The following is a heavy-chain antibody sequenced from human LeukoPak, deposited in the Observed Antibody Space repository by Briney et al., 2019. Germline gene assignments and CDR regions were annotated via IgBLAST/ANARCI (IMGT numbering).Heavy chain of an antibody. CDR1: GFTFSSYA. D-gene: IGHD3-10*01. J-gene: IGHJ4*02. CDR2: ISGSGGST. Sequence: PGGSLRLSCAASGFTFSSYAMSWVRQAPGKGLEWVSAISGSGGSTYYADSVKGRFTISRDNSKNTLYLQMNSLRAEDTAVYYCARAPPYYYGSGSYYLDYWGQGTLVTVSS. V-gene: IGHV3-23*01. CDR3: ARAPPYYYGSGSYYLDY.